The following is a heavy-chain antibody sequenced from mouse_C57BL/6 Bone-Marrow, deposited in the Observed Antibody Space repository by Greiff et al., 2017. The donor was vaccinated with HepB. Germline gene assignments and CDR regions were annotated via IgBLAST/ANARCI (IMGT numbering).Heavy chain of an antibody. V-gene: IGHV5-17*01. CDR3: ARQPYYYGSSYHAMDY. CDR2: ISSGSSTI. CDR1: GFTFSDYG. D-gene: IGHD1-1*01. Sequence: VQLKESGGGLVKPGGSLKLSCAASGFTFSDYGMHWVRQAPEKGLEWVAYISSGSSTIYYADTVKGRFTISRDNAKNTLFLQMTSLRSEDTAMYYCARQPYYYGSSYHAMDYWGQGTSVTVSS. J-gene: IGHJ4*01.